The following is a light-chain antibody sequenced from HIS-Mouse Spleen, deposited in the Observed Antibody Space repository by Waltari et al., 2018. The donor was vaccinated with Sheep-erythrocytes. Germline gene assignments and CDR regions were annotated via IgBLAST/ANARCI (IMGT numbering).Light chain of an antibody. J-gene: IGKJ2*01. Sequence: EIVMTQSPATLSVSPGERATLSCRASQSFSSNFAWYQQKPGQAPRLLIYCAFTRATGIPARFSGSGSGTEFNLTISSMQSEEFAVYYCQQYNNWPPPYTFGQGTKLEIK. V-gene: IGKV3-15*01. CDR1: QSFSSN. CDR3: QQYNNWPPPYT. CDR2: CAF.